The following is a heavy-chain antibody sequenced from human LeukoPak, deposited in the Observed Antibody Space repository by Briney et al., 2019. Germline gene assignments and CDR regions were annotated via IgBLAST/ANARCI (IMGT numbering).Heavy chain of an antibody. CDR1: GGTFSSYA. CDR2: IIPIFGTA. CDR3: ARDTYYDFWSGTHPYYYYYYMDV. Sequence: SVKVSCKASGGTFSSYAISWVRQAPGQGLEWMGGIIPIFGTANYAQRFQGRVTITTDESTSTAYMELSSLRSEDTAVYYCARDTYYDFWSGTHPYYYYYYMDVWGKGTTVTVSS. V-gene: IGHV1-69*05. D-gene: IGHD3-3*01. J-gene: IGHJ6*03.